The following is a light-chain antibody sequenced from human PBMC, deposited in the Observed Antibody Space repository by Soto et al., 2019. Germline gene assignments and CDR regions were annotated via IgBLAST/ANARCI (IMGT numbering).Light chain of an antibody. CDR3: QNRSNSPPMWT. CDR1: ESIGTY. Sequence: EIVLTQSPATLSLSPGDRATLSCRASESIGTYLAWYQQKPGQAPRLLIYDASNRATGVPARFSGTGSGTEFTLTISSLESEDFAVSLCQNRSNSPPMWTFGQGTKVEIK. V-gene: IGKV3-11*01. J-gene: IGKJ1*01. CDR2: DAS.